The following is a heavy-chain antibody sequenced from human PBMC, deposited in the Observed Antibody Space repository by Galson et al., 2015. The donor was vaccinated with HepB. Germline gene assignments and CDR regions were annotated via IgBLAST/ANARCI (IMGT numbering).Heavy chain of an antibody. J-gene: IGHJ6*01. CDR1: GFTFDDYA. CDR3: TLLQEHL. V-gene: IGHV3-9*01. Sequence: SLRLSCAASGFTFDDYAMHWVRQPPGKGLEWVSGISWNSGSVDYADSVKGRFTISRDNAKNSLSLQMNSLHQGPIGLPPGTLLQEHLWG. CDR2: ISWNSGSV.